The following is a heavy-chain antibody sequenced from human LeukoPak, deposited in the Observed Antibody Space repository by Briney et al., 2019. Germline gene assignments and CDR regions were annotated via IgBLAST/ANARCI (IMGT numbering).Heavy chain of an antibody. Sequence: GGSLRLSCVASGFTFSGYWMHWVRQAPGKGLEWVSRIKGDGSSTSYADSVKGRFTISRDNAKNTLYLQMNSLRAEDTAVYYCAKSDWFDPWGQGTLVTVSS. V-gene: IGHV3-74*01. CDR3: AKSDWFDP. J-gene: IGHJ5*02. CDR2: IKGDGSST. CDR1: GFTFSGYW.